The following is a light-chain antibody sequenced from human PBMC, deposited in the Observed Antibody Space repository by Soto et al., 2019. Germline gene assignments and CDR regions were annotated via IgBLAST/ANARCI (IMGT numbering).Light chain of an antibody. Sequence: DIQMTQSPSTLSASVGDRVTITCRASQSIGRWLAWYQQKPGKAPTLLISQASTLQGGVLSRFSGSGSGTEFTLTINSLQPDDFATYYCLQYNSYSFGQGTKVEIK. V-gene: IGKV1-5*03. CDR2: QAS. J-gene: IGKJ2*01. CDR1: QSIGRW. CDR3: LQYNSYS.